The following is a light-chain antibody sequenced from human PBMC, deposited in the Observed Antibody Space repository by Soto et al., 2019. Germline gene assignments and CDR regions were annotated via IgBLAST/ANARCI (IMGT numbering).Light chain of an antibody. CDR1: QSVSSN. CDR2: GAS. Sequence: EIVMTQSPGTLSLSPGERATLSCRASQSVSSNLAWYQQKPGQAPRLLIYGASTRATDIPARFSGSGSGTEFTLTISSLQSEDFAAYYCQQYNNWPPRTFGQGTKVDIK. CDR3: QQYNNWPPRT. V-gene: IGKV3-15*01. J-gene: IGKJ1*01.